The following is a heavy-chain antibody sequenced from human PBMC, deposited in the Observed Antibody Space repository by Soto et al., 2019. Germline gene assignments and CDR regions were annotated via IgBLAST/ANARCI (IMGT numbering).Heavy chain of an antibody. J-gene: IGHJ4*02. CDR3: AKDRRDGEYNSVYDF. V-gene: IGHV3-30*18. Sequence: QVQLAESGGGAVQPGGSLRLSCVGSGFRFSDYGMHWVRQAPGKGLEWVAMMSFDGTYKYYADSVKGRFIISRDNSKNTLYLQMNSLRAEDTAVYYCAKDRRDGEYNSVYDFWGQGTLVTVSS. CDR1: GFRFSDYG. D-gene: IGHD4-17*01. CDR2: MSFDGTYK.